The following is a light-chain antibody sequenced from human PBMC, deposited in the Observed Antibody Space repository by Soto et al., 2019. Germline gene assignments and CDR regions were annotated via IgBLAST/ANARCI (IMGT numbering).Light chain of an antibody. CDR3: ISYTNTSTLV. Sequence: QSALTQPASVSGSPGQSITISCTGTSSDVGAYNLVSWYQQHPGRAPKLFIFDVSDRPSGVSDRFSGSKSGNTASLTISGLQAEDEASYYCISYTNTSTLVFGGGTKVTV. CDR1: SSDVGAYNL. V-gene: IGLV2-14*02. J-gene: IGLJ3*02. CDR2: DVS.